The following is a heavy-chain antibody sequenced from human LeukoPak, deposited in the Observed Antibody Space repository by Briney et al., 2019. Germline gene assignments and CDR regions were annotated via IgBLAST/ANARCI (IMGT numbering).Heavy chain of an antibody. J-gene: IGHJ6*02. CDR3: VRHKKVAAAGAYYYYGMDV. D-gene: IGHD6-13*01. CDR2: IYYSGST. V-gene: IGHV4-59*08. Sequence: SGTLSLTCTVSGGSISSYYWSWIRQPPGKGLEWIGYIYYSGSTNYNPSLKSRVTISVDTSKNQFSLKLSSVTAADTAVYYCVRHKKVAAAGAYYYYGMDVWGQGTTVTVSS. CDR1: GGSISSYY.